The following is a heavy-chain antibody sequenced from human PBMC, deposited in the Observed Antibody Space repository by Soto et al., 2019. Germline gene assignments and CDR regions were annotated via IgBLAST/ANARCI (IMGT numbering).Heavy chain of an antibody. CDR3: ARGDYMLFFDY. D-gene: IGHD4-17*01. V-gene: IGHV1-46*01. J-gene: IGHJ4*02. CDR2: INPSSGST. CDR1: GYTLTSYY. Sequence: QVQLVQSGAEVRKPGASVKVSCKASGYTLTSYYIYWVRQAPGQGLEWMGVINPSSGSTNYAQNFQGRVTMTRDTSTGTVSMELSSLRSEDTAVYYCARGDYMLFFDYWGLGTLVTVST.